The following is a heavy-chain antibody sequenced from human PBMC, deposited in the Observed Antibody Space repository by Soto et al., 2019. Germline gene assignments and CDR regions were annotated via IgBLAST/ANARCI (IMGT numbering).Heavy chain of an antibody. CDR3: AKSGYCSGGSCYFLDY. D-gene: IGHD2-15*01. J-gene: IGHJ4*02. Sequence: QVQLVESGGGVVQPGRSLRLSCAASGFTFSSYGMHWVRQAPGKGLEWVAVISYDGSNKYYADSVKGRFTISRDNSKNXLYLQMNSLRAEDTAVYYCAKSGYCSGGSCYFLDYWGQGTLVTVSS. CDR1: GFTFSSYG. CDR2: ISYDGSNK. V-gene: IGHV3-30*18.